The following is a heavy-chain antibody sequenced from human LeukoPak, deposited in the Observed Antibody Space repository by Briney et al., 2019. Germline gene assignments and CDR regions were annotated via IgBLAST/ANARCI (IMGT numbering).Heavy chain of an antibody. J-gene: IGHJ6*02. CDR3: ARDQYYDSSGYSNYYYGMDV. CDR1: GFTFNSYS. CDR2: INSSSTYI. D-gene: IGHD3-22*01. V-gene: IGHV3-21*01. Sequence: GGSLRHYCAAPGFTFNSYSLNWVRQAPGKGLERVSSINSSSTYIYYADSMKGRFTISRENAKNSLYLQMNSLRVEDTAVYYCARDQYYDSSGYSNYYYGMDVWGQGTTVTVSS.